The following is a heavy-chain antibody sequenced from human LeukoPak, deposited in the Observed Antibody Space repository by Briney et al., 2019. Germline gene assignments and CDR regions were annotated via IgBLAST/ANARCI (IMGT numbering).Heavy chain of an antibody. CDR3: ARLGGIAARLIFDY. CDR1: GGSFSGYY. CDR2: INHSGST. Sequence: PSETLSLTCAVYGGSFSGYYWSWIRQPPGKGLEWIGEINHSGSTNYNPSLKSRVTISVDTSKNQFSLKLSSVTAADTAVYYCARLGGIAARLIFDYWGQGTLVTVSS. D-gene: IGHD6-6*01. V-gene: IGHV4-34*01. J-gene: IGHJ4*02.